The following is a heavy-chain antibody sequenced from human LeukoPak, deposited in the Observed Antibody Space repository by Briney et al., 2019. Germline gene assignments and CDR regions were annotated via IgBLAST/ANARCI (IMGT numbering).Heavy chain of an antibody. Sequence: GGSLRLSCTASGFSFSGSLMSWVRQLPGKGLEWLADMNPDGSTIVYVDSVKGRFTISRNNAKNSVYLQMDGLRAEDTAVYYCPRDPLNGALDIWGQGTLVTVSS. CDR1: GFSFSGSL. V-gene: IGHV3-7*01. J-gene: IGHJ3*02. CDR3: PRDPLNGALDI. CDR2: MNPDGSTI.